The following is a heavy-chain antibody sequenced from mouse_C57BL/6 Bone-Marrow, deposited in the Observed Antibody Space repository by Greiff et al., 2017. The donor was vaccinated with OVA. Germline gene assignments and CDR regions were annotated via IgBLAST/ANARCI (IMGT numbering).Heavy chain of an antibody. CDR2: INPGSGGT. CDR1: GYAFTNYL. V-gene: IGHV1-54*01. D-gene: IGHD2-2*01. CDR3: ARRGWLRRGFAY. Sequence: VQLVESGAELVRPGTSVKVSCKASGYAFTNYLIEWVKQRPGQGLEWIGVINPGSGGTNYNEKFKGKATLTADKSSSTAYMQLSSLTSEDSAVYFCARRGWLRRGFAYWGQGTLVTVSA. J-gene: IGHJ3*01.